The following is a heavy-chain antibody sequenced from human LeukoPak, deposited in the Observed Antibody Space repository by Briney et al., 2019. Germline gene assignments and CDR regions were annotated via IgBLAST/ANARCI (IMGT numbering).Heavy chain of an antibody. Sequence: ASVKVSCKASGYTFTSYDINWVRQATGQGLEWMGWMNPNSGNTGYAQKFQGRVTITRNTSISTAYMELSSLRSEDTAVYYCARGRINRLRYFPGGSYYFDYWGQGTLVTVSS. CDR2: MNPNSGNT. CDR3: ARGRINRLRYFPGGSYYFDY. D-gene: IGHD3-9*01. V-gene: IGHV1-8*03. J-gene: IGHJ4*02. CDR1: GYTFTSYD.